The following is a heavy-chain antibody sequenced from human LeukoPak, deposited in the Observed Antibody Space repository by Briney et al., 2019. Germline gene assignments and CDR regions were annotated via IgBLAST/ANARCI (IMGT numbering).Heavy chain of an antibody. Sequence: PGGSLRLSCAASGFTFSSYARSWVRQAPGKGLEWVSAISGSGGSTYYADSVKGRFTISRDNSKNTLYLQMNSLRAEDTAVYYCAKEILGYCSGGSCHSWGQGTLVTVSS. CDR1: GFTFSSYA. V-gene: IGHV3-23*01. D-gene: IGHD2-15*01. CDR3: AKEILGYCSGGSCHS. CDR2: ISGSGGST. J-gene: IGHJ4*02.